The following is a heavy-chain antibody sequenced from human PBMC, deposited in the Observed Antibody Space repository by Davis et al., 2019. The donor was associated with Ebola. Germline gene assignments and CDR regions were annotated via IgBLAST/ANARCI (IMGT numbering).Heavy chain of an antibody. J-gene: IGHJ3*02. Sequence: GGSLRLSCAASGFTLSGYDMNWVRQAPGKGLQWVAVIWDDGSNKYYADSVKGRFTISRDNSKNTLYLQMNGLRVEDTAIYYCAKDTSNIWFDKWGQGTMVTVSS. CDR1: GFTLSGYD. V-gene: IGHV3-33*06. CDR3: AKDTSNIWFDK. CDR2: IWDDGSNK. D-gene: IGHD1-26*01.